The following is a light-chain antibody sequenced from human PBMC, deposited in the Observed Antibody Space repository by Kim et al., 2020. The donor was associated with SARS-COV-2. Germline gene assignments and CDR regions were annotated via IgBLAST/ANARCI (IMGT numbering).Light chain of an antibody. Sequence: QRVTISCSESSSNIGSNYVYWYQQLPGTAPKLLIYSNNQRPSGVPDRFSGSKSGTSASLAISGLRSEDEADYYCAAWDDSLSGSYVFGTGTKVTVL. J-gene: IGLJ1*01. V-gene: IGLV1-47*02. CDR3: AAWDDSLSGSYV. CDR2: SNN. CDR1: SSNIGSNY.